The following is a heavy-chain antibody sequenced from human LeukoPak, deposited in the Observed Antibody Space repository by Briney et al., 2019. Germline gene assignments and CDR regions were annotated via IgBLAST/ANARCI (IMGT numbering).Heavy chain of an antibody. D-gene: IGHD5-18*01. J-gene: IGHJ6*02. Sequence: SETLSLTCTVSGGSISSYYWSWIRQPPGKGLEWIGYIYYSGSTNYNPSLKSRVTISVDTSKTQFSLKLSSVTAADTAVYYCAGTPVDTAMVGWYYYYGMDVWGQGTTVTVSS. V-gene: IGHV4-59*08. CDR1: GGSISSYY. CDR2: IYYSGST. CDR3: AGTPVDTAMVGWYYYYGMDV.